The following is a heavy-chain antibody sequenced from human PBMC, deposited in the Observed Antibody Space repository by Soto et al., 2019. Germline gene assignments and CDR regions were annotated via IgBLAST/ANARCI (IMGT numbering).Heavy chain of an antibody. CDR2: ISAYNGNT. J-gene: IGHJ3*02. CDR3: ARDPSPYYYGSSGYENAFDI. CDR1: GYTFTSYG. V-gene: IGHV1-18*01. Sequence: QVLLVQSGAEVKKPGASVKVSCKASGYTFTSYGISWVRQAPGQGLEWMGWISAYNGNTNYAQKLQGRVTMTTDTTTSKAYIELRSLRSDDTGVYYCARDPSPYYYGSSGYENAFDIWGQGTMGTVSS. D-gene: IGHD3-22*01.